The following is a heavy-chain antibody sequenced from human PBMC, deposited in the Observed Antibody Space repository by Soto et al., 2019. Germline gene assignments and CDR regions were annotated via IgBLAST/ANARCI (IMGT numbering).Heavy chain of an antibody. CDR1: GGSISSGDYY. J-gene: IGHJ5*02. V-gene: IGHV4-31*03. D-gene: IGHD3-3*01. Sequence: QVQLQESGPGLVKPSQTLSLTCTVSGGSISSGDYYWSWIRQHPGKGLEWIGYIDYSGSTYYNPSLKSRVTISVDTSKNQFSLKLSSVTAADTAVYYCARWWSGSRQGFDPWGQGNLVTVSS. CDR3: ARWWSGSRQGFDP. CDR2: IDYSGST.